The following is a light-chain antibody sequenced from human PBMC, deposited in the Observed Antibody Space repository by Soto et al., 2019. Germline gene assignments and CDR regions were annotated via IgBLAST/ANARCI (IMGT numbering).Light chain of an antibody. CDR3: SSYTSSSTVV. V-gene: IGLV2-14*01. Sequence: QSALTQPASVFGSPGQSITISCTGSSSDVGGYNYVSWYQQHPGKAPKLMIYDVSNRPSGVSNRFSGSKSGNTASLTISGLQAEDEAAYYCSSYTSSSTVVFGGGTKVTVL. CDR1: SSDVGGYNY. J-gene: IGLJ2*01. CDR2: DVS.